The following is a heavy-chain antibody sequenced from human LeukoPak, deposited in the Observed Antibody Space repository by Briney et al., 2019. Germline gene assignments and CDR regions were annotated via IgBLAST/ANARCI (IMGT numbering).Heavy chain of an antibody. D-gene: IGHD2-21*02. Sequence: GGSLTLSCVASGFTFSDSPMHWVRQASRKGLEWIGRIRSKDNNYATTYTASVEGRLTISRDDSKDTAYLHMSSLRSEDTAVYYCTTPHDSEAFDLWGQGTMVTVSS. V-gene: IGHV3-73*01. CDR1: GFTFSDSP. CDR3: TTPHDSEAFDL. CDR2: IRSKDNNYAT. J-gene: IGHJ3*01.